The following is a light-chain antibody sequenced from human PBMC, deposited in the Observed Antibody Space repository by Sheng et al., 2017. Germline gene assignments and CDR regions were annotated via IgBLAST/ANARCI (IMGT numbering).Light chain of an antibody. CDR3: QAWDSTTVL. V-gene: IGLV3-1*01. CDR2: QDD. J-gene: IGLJ3*02. Sequence: SYELTQPPSVSVSPGQTATITCSGDKLGDKFACWYHQKPGQSPVLVIYQDDKRPSGISERFSGSNSGNTATLTISGTQAMDEADYYCQAWDSTTVLFGGGTKLTVL. CDR1: KLGDKF.